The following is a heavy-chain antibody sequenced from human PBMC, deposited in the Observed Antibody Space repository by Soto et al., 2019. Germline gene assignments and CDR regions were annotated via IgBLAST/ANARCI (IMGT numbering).Heavy chain of an antibody. CDR1: GGAFSNYA. D-gene: IGHD2-15*01. CDR2: LIPIFGTI. Sequence: SVKVSCKASGGAFSNYAITWVRQAPGQGLEWMGGLIPIFGTINYAQKFQGRVAISADESTSTAYMELTRLRSEDTAVYYCAAHRSGREGYKRNADWGQGARGTVS. V-gene: IGHV1-69*13. J-gene: IGHJ4*02. CDR3: AAHRSGREGYKRNAD.